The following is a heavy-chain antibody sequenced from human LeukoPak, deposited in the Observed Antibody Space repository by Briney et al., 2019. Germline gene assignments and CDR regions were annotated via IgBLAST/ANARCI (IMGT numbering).Heavy chain of an antibody. D-gene: IGHD6-19*01. CDR3: ARLSYSNLYSSGWHFDY. CDR1: GGSISSYY. V-gene: IGHV4-59*08. J-gene: IGHJ4*02. CDR2: MNYSGSN. Sequence: PSETLSLTCTVSGGSISSYYWSWIRQPPGKGLEWIGYMNYSGSNNYNPSLKSRVTISVDTSKNQFSLKLSSVTAADTAVYYCARLSYSNLYSSGWHFDYWGQGTLVTVSS.